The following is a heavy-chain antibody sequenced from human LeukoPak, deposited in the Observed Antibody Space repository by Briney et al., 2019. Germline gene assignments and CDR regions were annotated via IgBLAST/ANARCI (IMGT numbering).Heavy chain of an antibody. Sequence: GASVKVSCKASGYTFTSYDMNWVRQATGQGLEWMGWMNPNSGNTGYAKKFQGRVTMTRNTSISTAYMELSSLRSEDTAVYYCARGNTAMAPIFDYWGQGTLVTVSS. CDR3: ARGNTAMAPIFDY. D-gene: IGHD5-18*01. V-gene: IGHV1-8*01. CDR2: MNPNSGNT. CDR1: GYTFTSYD. J-gene: IGHJ4*02.